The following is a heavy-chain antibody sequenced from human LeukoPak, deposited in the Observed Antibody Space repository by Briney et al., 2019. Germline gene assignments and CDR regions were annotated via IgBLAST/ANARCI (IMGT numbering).Heavy chain of an antibody. V-gene: IGHV4-31*03. D-gene: IGHD4-17*01. CDR1: GGSISSGGYY. CDR2: IYYSGST. J-gene: IGHJ4*02. CDR3: ARGSGDYIPNFDY. Sequence: PSQTLSLTCTVSGGSISSGGYYWSWIRQHPGKGLEWIGYIYYSGSTYYNPSLKSRVTISVDTSKTQFSLKLSSVTAADTAVYYCARGSGDYIPNFDYWGQGTLVTVSS.